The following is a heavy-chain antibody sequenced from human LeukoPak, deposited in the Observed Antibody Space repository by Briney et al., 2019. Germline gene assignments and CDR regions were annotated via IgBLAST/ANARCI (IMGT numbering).Heavy chain of an antibody. J-gene: IGHJ4*02. CDR1: GFTFSSYG. D-gene: IGHD2-15*01. Sequence: GGSLRLSCAASGFTFSSYGMHWVRQAPGKGLEWVAFIRYDGSNKYYADSVKGRFTISRDNSKNTLYLQMNSLRAEDTAVYYCAKDIAATSFYYFDYWGQGTLVTVSS. CDR3: AKDIAATSFYYFDY. V-gene: IGHV3-30*02. CDR2: IRYDGSNK.